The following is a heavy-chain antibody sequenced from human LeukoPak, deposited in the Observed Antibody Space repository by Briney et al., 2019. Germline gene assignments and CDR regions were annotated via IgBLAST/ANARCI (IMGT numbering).Heavy chain of an antibody. V-gene: IGHV1-2*02. CDR2: INPNSGGP. Sequence: ASVKASCKASGYTFTDYYMHWVRQAPGQGLEWMGWINPNSGGPIYAQKFQGRVTMTRDTSISTAYMELSRLTSDDTAVYYCARDGGAGWYFDLWGRGTLVTVSS. CDR3: ARDGGAGWYFDL. D-gene: IGHD3-16*01. CDR1: GYTFTDYY. J-gene: IGHJ2*01.